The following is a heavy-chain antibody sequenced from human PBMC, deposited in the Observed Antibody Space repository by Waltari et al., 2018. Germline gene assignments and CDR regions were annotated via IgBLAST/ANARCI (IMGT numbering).Heavy chain of an antibody. Sequence: QVQLQESGPGLVKPSETLSLTCTVSGYSISSGYYWGWIRQPPGKGLEWIGSIYHSGSTYYSPSLKSRVTISVDTSKNQFSLKLSSVAAADTAVYYCARADTVVASGRAYYYYYYMDVWGKGTTVTISS. D-gene: IGHD2-15*01. CDR3: ARADTVVASGRAYYYYYYMDV. V-gene: IGHV4-38-2*02. J-gene: IGHJ6*03. CDR2: IYHSGST. CDR1: GYSISSGYY.